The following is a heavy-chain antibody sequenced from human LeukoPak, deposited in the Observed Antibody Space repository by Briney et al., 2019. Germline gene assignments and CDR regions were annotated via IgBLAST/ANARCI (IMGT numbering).Heavy chain of an antibody. CDR2: ITSSGTYI. J-gene: IGHJ6*03. CDR3: ARVLRYCSGGNCYSGGLGYMDV. Sequence: GGSLRLSCATSGFTFNNYNMNWVRQAPGRALEWVSSITSSGTYIFCADSVKGRFTISRDNAKNSLFLQMNSLRAEDTAVYYCARVLRYCSGGNCYSGGLGYMDVWGKGTTVTISS. V-gene: IGHV3-21*04. D-gene: IGHD2-15*01. CDR1: GFTFNNYN.